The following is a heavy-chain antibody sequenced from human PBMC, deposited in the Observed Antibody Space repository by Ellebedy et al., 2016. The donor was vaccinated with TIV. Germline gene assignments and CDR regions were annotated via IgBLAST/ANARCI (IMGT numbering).Heavy chain of an antibody. CDR1: GGSISSYY. J-gene: IGHJ6*02. CDR3: ARGGGQLVHYYYYGMDV. V-gene: IGHV4-59*01. CDR2: IYYSGST. D-gene: IGHD6-13*01. Sequence: GSLRLXXTVSGGSISSYYWSWIRQPPGKGLEWIGYIYYSGSTNYNPSLKSRVTISVDTSKNQFSLKLSSVTAEDTAVYYCARGGGQLVHYYYYGMDVWGQGTTVTVSS.